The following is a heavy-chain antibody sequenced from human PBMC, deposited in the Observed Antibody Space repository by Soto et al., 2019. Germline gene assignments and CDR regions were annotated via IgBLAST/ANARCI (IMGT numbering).Heavy chain of an antibody. J-gene: IGHJ4*02. CDR1: GGSVSSGSYY. CDR3: ACGSSASAYIDY. Sequence: SETLSLTCTVSGGSVSSGSYYWSWIRQPPGKGLEWIGYMYNSGNYDYNPSLKSRVTISVDTSKNQFSLKLNSVTTADTAVYYCACGSSASAYIDYWGQGTLVTVSS. D-gene: IGHD6-13*01. CDR2: MYNSGNY. V-gene: IGHV4-61*01.